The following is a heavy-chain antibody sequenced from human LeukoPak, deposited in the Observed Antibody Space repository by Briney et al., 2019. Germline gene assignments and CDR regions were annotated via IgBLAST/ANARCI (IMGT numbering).Heavy chain of an antibody. V-gene: IGHV3-30*18. CDR3: AKEGVYSSSWYYYYYGMDV. CDR1: GFTFSSYG. D-gene: IGHD6-13*01. J-gene: IGHJ6*02. Sequence: GGSLRLSRAASGFTFSSYGMHWVRQAPGKGLEWVAVISYDGSNKYYADSVKGRFTISRDNSKNTLYLQMNSLRAEDTAVYYCAKEGVYSSSWYYYYYGMDVWGQGTTVTVSS. CDR2: ISYDGSNK.